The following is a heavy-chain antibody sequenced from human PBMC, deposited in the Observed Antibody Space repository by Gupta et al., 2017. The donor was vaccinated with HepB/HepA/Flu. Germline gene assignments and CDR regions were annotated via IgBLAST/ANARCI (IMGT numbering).Heavy chain of an antibody. Sequence: EVQVLESGGGLVQPGGSLRLSCAASGFTFRHYAMNWVRQAPGKGLEWVSIISAGADATYYADSVKGRFTISRDNSKNTLYLQLNSLRADDTALYYCAKSNQVGITTAFDYWGQGTLVTVSS. V-gene: IGHV3-23*01. CDR3: AKSNQVGITTAFDY. CDR2: ISAGADAT. CDR1: GFTFRHYA. D-gene: IGHD1-26*01. J-gene: IGHJ4*02.